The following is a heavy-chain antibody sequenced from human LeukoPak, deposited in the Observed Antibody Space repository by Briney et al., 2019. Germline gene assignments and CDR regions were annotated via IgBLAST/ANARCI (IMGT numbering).Heavy chain of an antibody. CDR2: ISGSGTII. J-gene: IGHJ5*02. V-gene: IGHV3-48*03. CDR3: ARDFMYCSGGSCYSWSNWFDP. Sequence: PGGSLRLSCAASGFTFSTYEMNWVRQAPGKGLEWVSHISGSGTIIYYADSVKGRFTISRDNAKNSLYLQMNSLRAEDTAVYYCARDFMYCSGGSCYSWSNWFDPWGQGTLVTVSS. CDR1: GFTFSTYE. D-gene: IGHD2-15*01.